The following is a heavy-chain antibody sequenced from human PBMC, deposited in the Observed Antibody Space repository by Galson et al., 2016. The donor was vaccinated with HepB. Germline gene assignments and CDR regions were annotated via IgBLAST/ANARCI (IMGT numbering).Heavy chain of an antibody. Sequence: SLRLSCAASGFSFSTYDMNWVRQAPGKGLEWVATINGPSTATPYADSVKGRFTVSRDNSRDTLYLQMTSLRVEDTAVYYCAKDKGYYDGRGYHDYWGQGTLVTVSS. CDR3: AKDKGYYDGRGYHDY. CDR1: GFSFSTYD. CDR2: INGPSTAT. V-gene: IGHV3-23*01. D-gene: IGHD3-22*01. J-gene: IGHJ4*02.